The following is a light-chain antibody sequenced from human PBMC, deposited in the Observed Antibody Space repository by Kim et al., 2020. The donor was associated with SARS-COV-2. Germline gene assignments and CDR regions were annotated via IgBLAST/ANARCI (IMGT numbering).Light chain of an antibody. Sequence: VSPGERATLSCRASQSVSSNLAWYQQKPGQAPRLLIYGASTRATGIPARFSGSGSGTEFTLTISSLQSEDFAVYYCQQYNNWPGYTFGQGTKLEIK. J-gene: IGKJ2*01. CDR3: QQYNNWPGYT. CDR2: GAS. V-gene: IGKV3-15*01. CDR1: QSVSSN.